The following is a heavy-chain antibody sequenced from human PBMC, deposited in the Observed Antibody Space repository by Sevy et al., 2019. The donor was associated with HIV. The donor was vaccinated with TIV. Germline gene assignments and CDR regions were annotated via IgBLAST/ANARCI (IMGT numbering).Heavy chain of an antibody. CDR1: GYSFTGQY. CDR2: INPNSGAT. Sequence: ASVKVSCQASGYSFTGQYMHWVRQAPGQGLEWMGWINPNSGATNYAQEFQGRVTMTRDTSISTAYMELSGLRSEDTAVYYCAIPKYVGFDYESLDIWGQGTMVTVSS. V-gene: IGHV1-2*02. D-gene: IGHD5-12*01. J-gene: IGHJ3*02. CDR3: AIPKYVGFDYESLDI.